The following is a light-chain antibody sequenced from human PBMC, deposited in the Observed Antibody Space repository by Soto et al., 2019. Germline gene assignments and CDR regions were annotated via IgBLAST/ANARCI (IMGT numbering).Light chain of an antibody. J-gene: IGKJ3*01. CDR1: QSVSSSY. V-gene: IGKV3-20*01. Sequence: EIVLTQSPGTLSLSPGERATLSCRASQSVSSSYLAWYQQKPGQAPSLLIYGASSRATDIPDRFSGSGSGTDFILTISILEPEVFAVYYCQQYGSSFTFGPGTKVDIK. CDR2: GAS. CDR3: QQYGSSFT.